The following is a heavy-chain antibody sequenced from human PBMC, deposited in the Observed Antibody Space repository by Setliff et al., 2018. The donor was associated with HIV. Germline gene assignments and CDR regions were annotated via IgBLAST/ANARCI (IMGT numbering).Heavy chain of an antibody. V-gene: IGHV1-18*01. CDR2: VSAYNGDT. J-gene: IGHJ4*02. Sequence: ASVKVSCKASGYTFTSYGMNWVRQAPGQGLEWMGWVSAYNGDTNYAQKLQGRVTMTTDKSTSTAYMELSSLRSEDTAVYYCATYYFDYWGQGTLVTVSS. CDR3: ATYYFDY. CDR1: GYTFTSYG.